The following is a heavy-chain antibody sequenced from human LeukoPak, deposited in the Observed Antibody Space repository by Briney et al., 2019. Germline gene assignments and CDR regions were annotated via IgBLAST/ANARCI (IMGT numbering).Heavy chain of an antibody. Sequence: SETLSLTCTVSGGSISSSSYYWGWIRQPPGKGLEWIGSIYYSGSTYYNPSLKSRVTISVDTSKNQFSLKLSSVTAADTAVYYCARHVSSWPNWFDPWGQGTLVTVSS. CDR3: ARHVSSWPNWFDP. D-gene: IGHD6-13*01. CDR1: GGSISSSSYY. CDR2: IYYSGST. J-gene: IGHJ5*02. V-gene: IGHV4-39*01.